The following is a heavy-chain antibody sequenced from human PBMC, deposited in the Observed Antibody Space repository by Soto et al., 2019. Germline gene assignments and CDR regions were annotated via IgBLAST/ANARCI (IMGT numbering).Heavy chain of an antibody. CDR1: GGSISSGDYY. Sequence: SETLSLTCTVSGGSISSGDYYWSWIRQPPGKGLEWIGYIYYSGSTYYNPSLKSRVTISVDTSKNQFSLKLSSVTAADTAVYYCARAAGTGVSYWFDPWGQGTLVTVSS. CDR2: IYYSGST. CDR3: ARAAGTGVSYWFDP. D-gene: IGHD6-19*01. V-gene: IGHV4-30-4*01. J-gene: IGHJ5*02.